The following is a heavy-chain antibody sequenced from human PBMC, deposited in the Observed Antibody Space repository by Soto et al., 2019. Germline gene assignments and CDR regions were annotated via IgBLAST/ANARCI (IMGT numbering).Heavy chain of an antibody. D-gene: IGHD3-9*01. Sequence: EVLLLESGGGLVQPGGSLRLSCAASGFTFRTSAMSWVRQAPGKGLEWVSGINAGGTGTFYADSVKGRFTISRDNSENTLFLQMSSLRAEDAALYYCAKASYDILTTFSTGNYVFDQWGQGALVIVSS. CDR1: GFTFRTSA. V-gene: IGHV3-23*01. J-gene: IGHJ4*02. CDR3: AKASYDILTTFSTGNYVFDQ. CDR2: INAGGTGT.